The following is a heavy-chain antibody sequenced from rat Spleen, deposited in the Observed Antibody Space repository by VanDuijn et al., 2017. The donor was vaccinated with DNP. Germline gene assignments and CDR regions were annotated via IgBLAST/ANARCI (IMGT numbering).Heavy chain of an antibody. J-gene: IGHJ2*01. CDR2: ITNTGGST. CDR3: SRDGPPYYGVPFDY. Sequence: EVKLVESGGGLVQPGRSLKLSCVASGFTFNNYWMTWIRQAPGKGLEWVASITNTGGSTYYPDSVKGRFTISRNNAKSTLYLQMNSLRSEDTATYSCSRDGPPYYGVPFDYWGQGVMVTVSS. V-gene: IGHV5-31*01. D-gene: IGHD1-7*01. CDR1: GFTFNNYW.